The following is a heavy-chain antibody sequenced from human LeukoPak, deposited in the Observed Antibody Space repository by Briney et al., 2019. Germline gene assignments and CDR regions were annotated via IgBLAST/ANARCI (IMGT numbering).Heavy chain of an antibody. Sequence: SETLSLTCTVSGGSISSYYWSWIRQPPGKGLEWIGYIYYSGSTNCNPSLRSRVTISVDTSKNQFSLKLSSVTAADTAVYYCARDQCSSTSCYSSNWFDPWGQGTLVTVSS. V-gene: IGHV4-59*01. D-gene: IGHD2-2*01. CDR1: GGSISSYY. CDR2: IYYSGST. CDR3: ARDQCSSTSCYSSNWFDP. J-gene: IGHJ5*02.